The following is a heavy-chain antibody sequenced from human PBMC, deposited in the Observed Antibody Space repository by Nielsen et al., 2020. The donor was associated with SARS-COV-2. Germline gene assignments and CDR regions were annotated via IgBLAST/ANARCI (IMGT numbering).Heavy chain of an antibody. CDR1: GFTFDDYT. V-gene: IGHV3-43*01. Sequence: GGSLRLSCAASGFTFDDYTMHWVRQAPGKGLEWVSLISWDGGSTYYADSVKGRFTISRDNAKNSLYLQMNSLRAEDTALYHCARDKSPYDFWSGYLGFDPWGQGTLVTVSS. CDR3: ARDKSPYDFWSGYLGFDP. D-gene: IGHD3-3*01. CDR2: ISWDGGST. J-gene: IGHJ5*02.